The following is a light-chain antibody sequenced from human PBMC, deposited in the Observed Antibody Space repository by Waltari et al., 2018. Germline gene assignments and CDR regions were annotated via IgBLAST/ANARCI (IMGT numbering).Light chain of an antibody. Sequence: QSVLTQPPSASGTPGQRVTISCSGSSSNIGSNYVYWYQQLPGTAPKLLCYRTKQRPSGVPDRFSGSKCGTAASLAISGLRSEDEADYYCAAWDDSLSGPVFGGGTKLTVL. CDR2: RTK. J-gene: IGLJ2*01. CDR3: AAWDDSLSGPV. CDR1: SSNIGSNY. V-gene: IGLV1-47*01.